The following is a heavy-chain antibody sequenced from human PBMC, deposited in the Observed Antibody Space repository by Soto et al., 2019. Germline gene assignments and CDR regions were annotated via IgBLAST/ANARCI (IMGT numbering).Heavy chain of an antibody. Sequence: PGGSLRLSCAASGFTFSSYWMSWVRQAPGKGLEWVANIKQDGSEKYYVDPVKGRFTISRDNAKNSLYLQMNSLRAEDTAVYYCARDGPIVVPAAMGAFDIWGQGTMVTVSS. CDR3: ARDGPIVVPAAMGAFDI. J-gene: IGHJ3*02. CDR2: IKQDGSEK. CDR1: GFTFSSYW. V-gene: IGHV3-7*03. D-gene: IGHD2-2*01.